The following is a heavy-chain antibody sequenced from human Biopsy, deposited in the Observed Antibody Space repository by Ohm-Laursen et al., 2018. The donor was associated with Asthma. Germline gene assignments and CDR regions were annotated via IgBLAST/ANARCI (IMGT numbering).Heavy chain of an antibody. J-gene: IGHJ3*02. CDR2: VSSDGHSK. CDR3: ARQSGQDYGDSSGFDI. Sequence: SLRLSRSASGFVFSQCGMHWVRQGPGKGLEWVALVSSDGHSKYYEDSVKGRFTISRDNSRNRLYLQINRLTVEDSAVYFCARQSGQDYGDSSGFDIWGQGTKVAVSS. V-gene: IGHV3-30*03. D-gene: IGHD3-22*01. CDR1: GFVFSQCG.